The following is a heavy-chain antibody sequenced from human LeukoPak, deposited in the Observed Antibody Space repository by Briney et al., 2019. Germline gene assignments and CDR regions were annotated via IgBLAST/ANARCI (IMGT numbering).Heavy chain of an antibody. Sequence: GESLKISCKGSGYSFTSYWIGWVRQMPGKGLEWMGIIYPGDSDTRYSPSFQGQVTISADKSISTAYLQWSSLKASDTAMYYCARSGCSGGSCYHYYYYGMDAWGQGTTVTVSS. CDR2: IYPGDSDT. CDR3: ARSGCSGGSCYHYYYYGMDA. V-gene: IGHV5-51*01. CDR1: GYSFTSYW. D-gene: IGHD2-15*01. J-gene: IGHJ6*02.